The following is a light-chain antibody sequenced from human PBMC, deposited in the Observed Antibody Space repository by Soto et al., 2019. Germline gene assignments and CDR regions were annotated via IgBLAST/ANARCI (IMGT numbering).Light chain of an antibody. J-gene: IGKJ1*01. Sequence: DIQMTQSPSTLSAFVGDRVTITCRASQTISTSLAWYQQKPGKAPKLLIYLASTLQSGVPARFSGSGSGTDFTLTISRLEPEDFAVYYCQQYATSPRTFGQGTKVDIK. CDR1: QTISTS. CDR3: QQYATSPRT. V-gene: IGKV1-5*03. CDR2: LAS.